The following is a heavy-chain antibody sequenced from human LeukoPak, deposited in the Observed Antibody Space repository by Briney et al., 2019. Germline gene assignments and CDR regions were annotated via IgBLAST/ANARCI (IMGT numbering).Heavy chain of an antibody. CDR2: IYYSGST. Sequence: NPSETLSLTCTVSGVSISSGDYYWSWIRQPPGKGLEWFGYIYYSGSTYYNPSLKSRVTISVDTSKNQFSLKLSSVTAADTAVYYCARAPTGYGMDVWAQGTTDTVSS. CDR1: GVSISSGDYY. D-gene: IGHD4-17*01. CDR3: ARAPTGYGMDV. J-gene: IGHJ6*02. V-gene: IGHV4-30-4*01.